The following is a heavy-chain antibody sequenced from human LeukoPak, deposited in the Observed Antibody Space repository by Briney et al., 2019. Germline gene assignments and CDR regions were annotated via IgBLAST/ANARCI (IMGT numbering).Heavy chain of an antibody. J-gene: IGHJ4*02. Sequence: GGPLRLSCAASGFTFSTYWMTWVRQAPGKGLEWVASIKGDGSEKYYVDSVKGRFTISRDNAKNSLHLQMNSLRVEDTAVYYCARSFYECGLWGQGTLVTASS. V-gene: IGHV3-7*01. CDR2: IKGDGSEK. D-gene: IGHD3-16*02. CDR3: ARSFYECGL. CDR1: GFTFSTYW.